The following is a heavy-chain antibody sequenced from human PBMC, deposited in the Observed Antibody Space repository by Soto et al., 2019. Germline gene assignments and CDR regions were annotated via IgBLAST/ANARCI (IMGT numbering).Heavy chain of an antibody. CDR3: ARGKAVPAGMDV. V-gene: IGHV4-30-2*01. D-gene: IGHD2-2*01. CDR2: IYHSGST. CDR1: GGSIISGGYS. J-gene: IGHJ6*02. Sequence: SETLSLTCAVSGGSIISGGYSWSWIRQPPGKGLEWIGYIYHSGSTYYNPSLKSRVTISVDRSKNQFSLKLSSVTAADTAVYYCARGKAVPAGMDVWGQGTTVTVSS.